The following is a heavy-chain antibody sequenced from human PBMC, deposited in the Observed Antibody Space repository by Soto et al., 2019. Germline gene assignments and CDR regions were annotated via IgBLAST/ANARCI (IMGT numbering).Heavy chain of an antibody. D-gene: IGHD2-21*01. CDR2: IRPYNGDT. CDR3: ARYGGGIADV. CDR1: GYSFVGYN. J-gene: IGHJ6*02. V-gene: IGHV1-18*04. Sequence: QAQLVQSGAEVKKHGASVKVSCKASGYSFVGYNISWVRQAPGQGLEWMGCIRPYNGDTNYAQKVQGRVTVTTDTSTSTAYMELRSVRSDDTAVYYCARYGGGIADVWGQGTPVTVS.